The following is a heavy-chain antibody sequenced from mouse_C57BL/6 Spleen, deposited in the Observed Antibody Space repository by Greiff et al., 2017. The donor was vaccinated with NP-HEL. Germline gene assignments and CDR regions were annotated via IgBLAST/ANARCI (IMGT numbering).Heavy chain of an antibody. J-gene: IGHJ2*01. V-gene: IGHV1-81*01. CDR3: ARSKDLTTVPDY. D-gene: IGHD1-1*01. CDR1: GYTFTSYG. CDR2: IYPRSGNT. Sequence: QVQLKESGAELARPGASVKLSCKASGYTFTSYGISWVKQRTGQGLEWIGEIYPRSGNTYYNEKFKGKATLTADKSSSTAYMELRSLTSEDSAVYFCARSKDLTTVPDYWGQGTTLTVSS.